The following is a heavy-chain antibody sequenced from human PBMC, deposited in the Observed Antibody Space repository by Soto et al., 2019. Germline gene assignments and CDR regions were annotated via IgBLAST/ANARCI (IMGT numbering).Heavy chain of an antibody. V-gene: IGHV3-7*03. CDR3: ARPRFRGMDV. D-gene: IGHD3-10*01. J-gene: IGHJ6*02. CDR2: VKEDGSEK. Sequence: GGSLRLSCVGSGFRISNYFMSWVRQAPGKGLEWVANVKEDGSEKYYVESVKGRFTISRDNAKNSLYLQVNSLRDEDTAVYYCARPRFRGMDVWGQGTTVTVSS. CDR1: GFRISNYF.